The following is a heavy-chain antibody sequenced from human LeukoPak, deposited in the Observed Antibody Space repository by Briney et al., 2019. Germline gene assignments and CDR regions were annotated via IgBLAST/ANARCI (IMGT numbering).Heavy chain of an antibody. J-gene: IGHJ4*02. Sequence: GGSLRLSCAASGFTFSSYGMSWVRQAPGKGLEWVSAISGSGGSTYYADSVKGRFTISRDNSKNTLYLQMNSLRAEDTAVYYCAKDLVKQWLVNDYWGQGTLVTVSS. CDR1: GFTFSSYG. V-gene: IGHV3-23*01. CDR3: AKDLVKQWLVNDY. CDR2: ISGSGGST. D-gene: IGHD6-19*01.